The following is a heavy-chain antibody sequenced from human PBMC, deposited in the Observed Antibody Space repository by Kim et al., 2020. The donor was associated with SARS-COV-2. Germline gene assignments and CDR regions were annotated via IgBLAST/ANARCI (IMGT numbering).Heavy chain of an antibody. CDR2: ISCSGSTN. J-gene: IGHJ3*01. Sequence: GGSLRLSCAASGFTFSDYYMSWIRQAPGKGLEWVSYISCSGSTNYYAYSVKGRFTISNANDKHSLYLQMQSMRADTAAVYYSGRARWDSIPVVSAF. CDR1: GFTFSDYY. D-gene: IGHD2-8*02. CDR3: GRARWDSIPVVSAF. V-gene: IGHV3-11*01.